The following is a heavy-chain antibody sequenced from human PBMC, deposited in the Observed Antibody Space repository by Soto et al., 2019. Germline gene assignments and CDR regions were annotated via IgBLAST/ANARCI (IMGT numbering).Heavy chain of an antibody. D-gene: IGHD2-2*01. CDR2: VIPILGMA. V-gene: IGHV1-69*04. J-gene: IGHJ5*02. Sequence: GASVKVSCKASGGTFSSYSFSWVRQAPGQGLEWMGRVIPILGMANYAQKFQGRVTITADKSTSTVYMELSSLRSEDTAVYYCARGGAVVVPAAMVSHWFDPWGQGTLVTVSS. CDR1: GGTFSSYS. CDR3: ARGGAVVVPAAMVSHWFDP.